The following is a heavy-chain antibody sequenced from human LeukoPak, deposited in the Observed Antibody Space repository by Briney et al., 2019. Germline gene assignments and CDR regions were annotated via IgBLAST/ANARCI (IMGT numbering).Heavy chain of an antibody. CDR3: ARDVGIPSAAPDYYYYYYMDV. D-gene: IGHD6-25*01. Sequence: PGGSLRLSCAASGFSFSTYNMNWVRQAPGKGLEWISFITSGSHTINYADSVKGRFTVSRDNARNSLYLQMSSLRAEDTAVYSCARDVGIPSAAPDYYYYYYMDVWGIGTTVTVSS. CDR2: ITSGSHTI. V-gene: IGHV3-48*04. J-gene: IGHJ6*03. CDR1: GFSFSTYN.